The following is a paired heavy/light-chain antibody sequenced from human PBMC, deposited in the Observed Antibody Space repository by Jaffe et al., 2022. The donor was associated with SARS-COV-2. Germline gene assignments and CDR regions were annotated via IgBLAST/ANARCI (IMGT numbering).Light chain of an antibody. Sequence: DIQMTQSPSSLSASVGERVTITCQASPDSSHYLNWYQHKPGKAPKLLIYDVSNLESGVPSRFSGSGSGTDFTFTISSLQPEDVATYYCQQHDYLLRFTFGPGTKVDLK. CDR2: DVS. J-gene: IGKJ3*01. CDR3: QQHDYLLRFT. V-gene: IGKV1-33*01. CDR1: PDSSHY.
Heavy chain of an antibody. CDR3: ARDRKVGDNDAFDI. J-gene: IGHJ3*02. CDR1: GFSLRTAA. CDR2: MSALLHDGSYK. Sequence: QAHLVQSGGGVVQPGRSLRLSCAASGFSLRTAAMHWVRQAPGKGLEWVAVMSALLHDGSYKYYADSVKGRFTVSRDDSKNTLDLQMNSLRAEDTALYYCARDRKVGDNDAFDIWGQGTMVTVSS. V-gene: IGHV3-30*04.